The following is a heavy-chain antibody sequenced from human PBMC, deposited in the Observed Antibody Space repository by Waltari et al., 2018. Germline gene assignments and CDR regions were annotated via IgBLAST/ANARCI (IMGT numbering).Heavy chain of an antibody. CDR1: GFSFSSYA. CDR3: AKAEYSNWRKIKEYFQH. D-gene: IGHD2-21*01. CDR2: ISFDGSIT. Sequence: QVQLVESGGGVVQPGRSLRLSCEASGFSFSSYAMHWVRQAPGKGLEWVTVISFDGSITFSADSVKGRFTVSRDNSKNTLFLEMNSLRPEDTAVYYCAKAEYSNWRKIKEYFQHWGQGTLVTVSS. V-gene: IGHV3-30*01. J-gene: IGHJ1*01.